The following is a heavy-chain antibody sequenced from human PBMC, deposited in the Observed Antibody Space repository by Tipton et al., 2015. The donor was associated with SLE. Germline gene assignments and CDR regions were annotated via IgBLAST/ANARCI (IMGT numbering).Heavy chain of an antibody. J-gene: IGHJ4*02. CDR1: GGSFSAYY. V-gene: IGHV4-31*11. CDR2: IYYSGST. Sequence: LRLSCAVYGGSFSAYYWSWIRQHPGKGLEWIGYIYYSGSTYYNPSLKSRVTISIDTSKNQFSLKLSSVTAADTAVYYCARALQNYFDYWGQGTLVTVSS. CDR3: ARALQNYFDY.